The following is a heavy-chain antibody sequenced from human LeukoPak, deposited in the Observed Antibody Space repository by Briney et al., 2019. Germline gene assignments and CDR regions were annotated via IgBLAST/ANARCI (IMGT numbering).Heavy chain of an antibody. CDR3: AREGDGSRYYFDY. J-gene: IGHJ4*02. CDR2: INGRGGII. Sequence: GGSLRLSCRASGFSFSNYYMNWVRQAPGKGLEWLSHINGRGGIINYADSVKGRFTISRDNARNSLDLHMSSLGAEDTAVYYCAREGDGSRYYFDYWGQGILVTVSS. D-gene: IGHD2-21*01. CDR1: GFSFSNYY. V-gene: IGHV3-48*04.